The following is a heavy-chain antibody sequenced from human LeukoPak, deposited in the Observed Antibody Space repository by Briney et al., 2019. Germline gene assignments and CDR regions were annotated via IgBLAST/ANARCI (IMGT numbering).Heavy chain of an antibody. CDR2: ISGSGGST. CDR1: GFTFSSYA. Sequence: QTGGSLRLSCAASGFTFSSYAMSWVRQAPGKGLEWVSAISGSGGSTYYADSVKGRFTISRDNSKNTLYLQMNSLRAEDTAVYYCAKARYCSGGSCYYYYYMDVWGKGTTVTVSS. V-gene: IGHV3-23*01. CDR3: AKARYCSGGSCYYYYYMDV. D-gene: IGHD2-15*01. J-gene: IGHJ6*03.